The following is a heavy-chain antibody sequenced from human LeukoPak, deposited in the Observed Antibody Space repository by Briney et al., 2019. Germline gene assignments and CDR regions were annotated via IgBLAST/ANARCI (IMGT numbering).Heavy chain of an antibody. Sequence: GGSLRLSCAASGFTFNSYEMNWVRQAPGKGLEWVSYISSSGSSIYYADSVKGRFTISRDNAKNSLYLQMNSLIAEDTAVYYCAREPGYNYGTDYWGQGTLVTVSS. CDR2: ISSSGSSI. CDR1: GFTFNSYE. V-gene: IGHV3-48*03. D-gene: IGHD5-18*01. J-gene: IGHJ4*02. CDR3: AREPGYNYGTDY.